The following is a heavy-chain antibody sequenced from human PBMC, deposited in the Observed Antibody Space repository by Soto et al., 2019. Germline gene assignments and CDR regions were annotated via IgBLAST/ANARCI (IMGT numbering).Heavy chain of an antibody. D-gene: IGHD2-2*01. CDR3: VHSRWVYCSTTSCPYYFDY. CDR1: GFSLSTSGVR. J-gene: IGHJ4*02. V-gene: IGHV2-5*02. Sequence: SGPMLVNPPQTLTLTCTFSGFSLSTSGVRVGWIRQPPGKALEWLALIYWDDDKRYSPSLKSRLTITKDTSKNQVVLTMTNMDPVDTATYYCVHSRWVYCSTTSCPYYFDYWGQGTLVTVSS. CDR2: IYWDDDK.